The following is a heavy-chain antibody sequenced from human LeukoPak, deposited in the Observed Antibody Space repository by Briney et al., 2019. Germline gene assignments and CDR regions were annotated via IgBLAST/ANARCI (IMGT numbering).Heavy chain of an antibody. V-gene: IGHV1-69*13. CDR3: AREPPGRYYYDSSGYYFDY. D-gene: IGHD3-22*01. CDR2: IIPIFGTA. CDR1: GYTFTNYG. J-gene: IGHJ4*02. Sequence: ASVKVSCKASGYTFTNYGISWVRQAPGQGLEWMGGIIPIFGTANYAQKFQGRVTITADESTSTAYMELSSLRSEDTAVYYCAREPPGRYYYDSSGYYFDYWGQGTLVTVSS.